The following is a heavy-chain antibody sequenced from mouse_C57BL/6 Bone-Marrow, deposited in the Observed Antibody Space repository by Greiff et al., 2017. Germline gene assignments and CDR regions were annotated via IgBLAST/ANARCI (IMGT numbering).Heavy chain of an antibody. CDR2: IHPSDSDT. Sequence: VQLQQPGAELVKPGASVKVSCKASGYTFTSYWMHWVKQRPGQGLEWIGRIHPSDSDTNYNQKFKGKATLTVDTSSSTAYMQLSSLTSEDSAVYYCAILTTVVATPYYYAMDYWGQGTSVTVSS. D-gene: IGHD1-1*01. CDR3: AILTTVVATPYYYAMDY. CDR1: GYTFTSYW. V-gene: IGHV1-74*01. J-gene: IGHJ4*01.